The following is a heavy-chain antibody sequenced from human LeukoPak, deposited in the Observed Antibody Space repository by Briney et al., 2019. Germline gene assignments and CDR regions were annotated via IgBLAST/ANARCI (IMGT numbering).Heavy chain of an antibody. Sequence: GASVKVSCKASGYTFTGYYMHWVRQAPGQGLEWMGWINPNSGGTNYAQKFQGRVTMTRDTSISTAYMELSRLRSDGTAVYYCARSSTRFNWFDPWGQGTLVTVSS. V-gene: IGHV1-2*02. J-gene: IGHJ5*02. CDR3: ARSSTRFNWFDP. CDR1: GYTFTGYY. D-gene: IGHD2-2*01. CDR2: INPNSGGT.